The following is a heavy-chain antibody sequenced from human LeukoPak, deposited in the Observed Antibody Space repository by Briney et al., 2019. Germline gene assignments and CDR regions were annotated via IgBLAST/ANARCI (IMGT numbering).Heavy chain of an antibody. Sequence: GGSLRLSCAASGFTFSTYGMHWVRQAPGKGLEWVAFIAYDGSRRYYVDSVKGRFTVSRDNSKNTLYLQMNSPRAEDTAVYYCVKDLNGDYYYWGQGTLVTVSS. CDR3: VKDLNGDYYY. CDR1: GFTFSTYG. CDR2: IAYDGSRR. D-gene: IGHD4-17*01. V-gene: IGHV3-30*02. J-gene: IGHJ4*02.